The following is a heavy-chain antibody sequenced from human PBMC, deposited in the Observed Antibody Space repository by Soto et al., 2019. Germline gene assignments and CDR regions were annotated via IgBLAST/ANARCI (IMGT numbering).Heavy chain of an antibody. CDR3: AKEWDGFGGSDDRYFDY. Sequence: QVQLVESGGGVVQPGRSLRLSCAASGFTFSSYGMHWVRQAPGKGLEWVAVISYDGSNKYYADSVKGRFTISRDNSKKTLYLQMNSLGAEDTAVYYCAKEWDGFGGSDDRYFDYWGQGTLVTVSS. D-gene: IGHD3-10*01. J-gene: IGHJ4*02. V-gene: IGHV3-30*18. CDR1: GFTFSSYG. CDR2: ISYDGSNK.